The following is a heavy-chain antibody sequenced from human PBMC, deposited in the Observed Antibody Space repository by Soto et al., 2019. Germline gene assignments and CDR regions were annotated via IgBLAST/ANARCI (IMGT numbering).Heavy chain of an antibody. J-gene: IGHJ4*02. V-gene: IGHV3-73*01. CDR1: GFTFSGSA. D-gene: IGHD3-3*01. Sequence: GGSLRLSCAASGFTFSGSAMHWVRQASGKGLEWVGRIRSKANSYATAYAASVKGRFTISRDDSKNTAYLQMNSLKTEDTAVYYCRALSTIFGVVTLDYWGQGTLVTVSS. CDR3: RALSTIFGVVTLDY. CDR2: IRSKANSYAT.